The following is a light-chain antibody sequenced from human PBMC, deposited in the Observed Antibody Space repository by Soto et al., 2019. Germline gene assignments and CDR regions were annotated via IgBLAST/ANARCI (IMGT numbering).Light chain of an antibody. CDR1: QSISSW. CDR2: DAS. V-gene: IGKV1-5*01. Sequence: DIQMTQSPSTRSASVGDRVTITCRASQSISSWLAWYQQKPGKVPKLLIYDASKLESGVPSRFSGSGSGTEFTLTISSLQPDDFATYYCQQFNTYALTFGGGTKVDIK. CDR3: QQFNTYALT. J-gene: IGKJ4*01.